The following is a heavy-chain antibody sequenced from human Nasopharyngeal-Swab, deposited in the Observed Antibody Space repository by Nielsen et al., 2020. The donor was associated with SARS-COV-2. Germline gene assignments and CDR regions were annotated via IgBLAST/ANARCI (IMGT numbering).Heavy chain of an antibody. CDR2: ISSGSSYI. V-gene: IGHV3-21*01. J-gene: IGHJ3*02. Sequence: GESLKISCAASGFTFSSYSMNWVRQAPGKGLEWVSSISSGSSYIYYADSVKGRFTISRDNAKNSLYLQMNSLRAEDTAVYYCARDSYYGSGSYAFDIWGQGTMVTVSS. CDR3: ARDSYYGSGSYAFDI. D-gene: IGHD3-10*01. CDR1: GFTFSSYS.